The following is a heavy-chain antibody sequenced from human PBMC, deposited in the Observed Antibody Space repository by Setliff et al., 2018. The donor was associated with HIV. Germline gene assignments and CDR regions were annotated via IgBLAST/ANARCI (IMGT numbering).Heavy chain of an antibody. D-gene: IGHD1-26*01. V-gene: IGHV3-30*02. CDR1: GFTFNSYG. Sequence: PGGSLRLSCAASGFTFNSYGMHWVRQAPGKGLEWVALMSTGGGIKICADSVKGRFTISRDNSRNTLFLQMNNLRPEDTATYYCVRDPIEGSPDYFDYWGQGALVTVSS. J-gene: IGHJ4*02. CDR3: VRDPIEGSPDYFDY. CDR2: MSTGGGIK.